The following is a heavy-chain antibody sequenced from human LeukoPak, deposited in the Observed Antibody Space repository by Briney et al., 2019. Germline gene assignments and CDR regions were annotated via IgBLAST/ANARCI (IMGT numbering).Heavy chain of an antibody. CDR3: ARAGWFGELLYGLFFDY. CDR2: ISAYNGNT. V-gene: IGHV1-18*01. CDR1: GYTFTSYG. Sequence: ASVKVSCKASGYTFTSYGISWVRQAPGQGLEWMGWISAYNGNTNYARKLQGRVTMTTDTSTSTAYMELRSLRSDDTAVYYCARAGWFGELLYGLFFDYWGQGTLVTVSS. J-gene: IGHJ4*02. D-gene: IGHD3-10*01.